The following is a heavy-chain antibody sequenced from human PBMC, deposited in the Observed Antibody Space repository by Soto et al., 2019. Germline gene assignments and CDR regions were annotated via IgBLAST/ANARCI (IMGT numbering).Heavy chain of an antibody. CDR2: ISAYNGNT. J-gene: IGHJ6*03. V-gene: IGHV1-18*01. CDR3: ARDGYSGYDSYYYYYYMDV. CDR1: GYTFTSYG. D-gene: IGHD5-12*01. Sequence: QVQLVQSGAEVKKPGASVKVSCKASGYTFTSYGISWVRQAPGQGLEWMGWISAYNGNTNYAQKLQGRVTMTTDTSTSTAYMEPRSLRSDDTAVYYCARDGYSGYDSYYYYYYMDVWGKVTTVTVSS.